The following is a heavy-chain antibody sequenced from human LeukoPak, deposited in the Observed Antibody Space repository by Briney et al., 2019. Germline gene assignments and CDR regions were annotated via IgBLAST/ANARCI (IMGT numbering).Heavy chain of an antibody. CDR2: VDPEDGET. Sequence: ASVKISCKVSGYTFTDYYMHWVQQAPGKGLEWMGLVDPEDGETIYAEKFQGRVTITADTSTDTAYMELSSLRSEDTAVYYCVTDTTTYYYHYWGQGTLVTVSS. CDR3: VTDTTTYYYHY. D-gene: IGHD1-26*01. CDR1: GYTFTDYY. V-gene: IGHV1-69-2*01. J-gene: IGHJ4*02.